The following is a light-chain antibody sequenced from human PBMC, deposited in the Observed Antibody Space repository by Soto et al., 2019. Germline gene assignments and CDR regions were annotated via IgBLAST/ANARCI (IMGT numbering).Light chain of an antibody. V-gene: IGLV2-14*03. CDR2: DVS. J-gene: IGLJ1*01. Sequence: QSVLTQPASVSGSPGQSITISCTGTRSDVGGYNYVSWYQHHPGKAPKLMIYDVSNRPSGVSNRFSGSKSGNTASLTISGLQAEDEAAYYCNSYSNTTTLYVFGTGTKVTVL. CDR1: RSDVGGYNY. CDR3: NSYSNTTTLYV.